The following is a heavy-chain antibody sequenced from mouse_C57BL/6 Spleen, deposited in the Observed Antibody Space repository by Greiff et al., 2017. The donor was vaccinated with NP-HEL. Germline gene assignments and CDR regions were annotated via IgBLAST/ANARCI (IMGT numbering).Heavy chain of an antibody. Sequence: QVQLQQSGAELVKPGASVKMSCKASGYTFTSYWITWVKQRPGQGLEWIGDIYPGSGSTNYNEKFKSKATLTVDTSSSTAYMQLSSLTSEDSAVYYWARSGGYGSWFAYWGQGTLVTVSA. CDR3: ARSGGYGSWFAY. CDR2: IYPGSGST. CDR1: GYTFTSYW. V-gene: IGHV1-55*01. D-gene: IGHD1-2*01. J-gene: IGHJ3*01.